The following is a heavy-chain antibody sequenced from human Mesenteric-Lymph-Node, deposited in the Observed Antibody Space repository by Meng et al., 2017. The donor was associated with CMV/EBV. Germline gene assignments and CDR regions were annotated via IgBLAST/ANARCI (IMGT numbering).Heavy chain of an antibody. Sequence: GESLKISCAASGFTFSDYYMSWIRQAPGKGLEWVSYITSSCHVINYADSVKARFTISRDNSRNSLSLQMNSLRAEDTAVYYCARLPYDSRSGFPPYYFDYWGPGMLVTVSS. J-gene: IGHJ4*02. CDR1: GFTFSDYY. D-gene: IGHD3-3*01. V-gene: IGHV3-11*01. CDR2: ITSSCHVI. CDR3: ARLPYDSRSGFPPYYFDY.